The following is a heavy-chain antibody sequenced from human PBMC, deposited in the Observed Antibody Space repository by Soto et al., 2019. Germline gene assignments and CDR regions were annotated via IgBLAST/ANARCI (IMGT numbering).Heavy chain of an antibody. Sequence: EVQLVESGGGLVQPGGSLKLSCAASGFTFSGSAMHWVRQAAGKGLEWVGRIRSKANSYATAYAACVKGRFTISRDDSKNTAYLQMNSLKTEDTAVYYCTRHLRGYFDLWGRGTLVTVSS. J-gene: IGHJ2*01. CDR1: GFTFSGSA. V-gene: IGHV3-73*02. CDR3: TRHLRGYFDL. CDR2: IRSKANSYAT.